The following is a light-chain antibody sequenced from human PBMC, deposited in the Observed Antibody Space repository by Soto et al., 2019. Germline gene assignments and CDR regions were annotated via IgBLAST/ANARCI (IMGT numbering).Light chain of an antibody. V-gene: IGKV1-5*03. CDR1: QSISSW. J-gene: IGKJ3*01. CDR2: KAS. CDR3: QQSFT. Sequence: DIQMTQSPSTLSASVGDRVTITCRASQSISSWLAWYQQKPGKAPKLLIYKASSLESGDPSRFSGSGSGTDXXLTISSLQPDDFATYYCQQSFTFGPGTKVDIK.